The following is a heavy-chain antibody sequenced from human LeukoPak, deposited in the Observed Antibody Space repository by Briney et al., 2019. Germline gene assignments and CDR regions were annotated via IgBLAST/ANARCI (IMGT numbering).Heavy chain of an antibody. V-gene: IGHV4-59*01. Sequence: SETLSLTCTVSGGSISSYYWSWIRQPPGKGLEWMGIIYYSGSTNYNPSLKSRVTISVDTSNKQFSLKLSSVTAADTAVYYCARRSCGEGGPFDYWGQGTLVTVSS. CDR1: GGSISSYY. CDR3: ARRSCGEGGPFDY. D-gene: IGHD6-25*01. J-gene: IGHJ4*02. CDR2: IYYSGST.